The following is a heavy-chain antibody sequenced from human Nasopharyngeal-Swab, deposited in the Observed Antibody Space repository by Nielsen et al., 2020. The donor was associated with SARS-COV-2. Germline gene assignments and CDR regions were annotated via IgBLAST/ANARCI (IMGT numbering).Heavy chain of an antibody. Sequence: GESLKISCAAPGFPFSNYWMSWVRQAPGQGLEWVANITDGGSAKYYVDSVKGRFTISRDNAQKSLYLEMNSLRAEDTAVYYCARVSRAISGDYWGQGTLVTVSS. CDR3: ARVSRAISGDY. CDR1: GFPFSNYW. J-gene: IGHJ4*02. D-gene: IGHD1-20*01. V-gene: IGHV3-7*01. CDR2: ITDGGSAK.